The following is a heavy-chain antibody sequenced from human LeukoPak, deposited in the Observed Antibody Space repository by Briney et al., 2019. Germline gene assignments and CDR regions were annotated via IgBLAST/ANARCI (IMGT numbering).Heavy chain of an antibody. CDR2: INPNSGDT. Sequence: GASVKVSCKASGYIFTGYYMHWVRQAPGQGLEWMGWINPNSGDTNYAQKFQGRVTMTRDTSISTAYMELSRLRSDDTAVYYCAREGGGSYVQAYYFDYWGQGTLVTVSS. J-gene: IGHJ4*02. V-gene: IGHV1-2*02. D-gene: IGHD1-26*01. CDR1: GYIFTGYY. CDR3: AREGGGSYVQAYYFDY.